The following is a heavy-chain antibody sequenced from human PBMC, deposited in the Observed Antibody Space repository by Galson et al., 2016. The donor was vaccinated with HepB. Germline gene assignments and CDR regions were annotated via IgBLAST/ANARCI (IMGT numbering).Heavy chain of an antibody. J-gene: IGHJ6*02. D-gene: IGHD3-3*01. V-gene: IGHV3-13*01. CDR1: GFTFSSYD. Sequence: SLRLSCAASGFTFSSYDMHWVRQATGKGLEWVSAIGTAGDTYYPGSVKGRFTISRENAKNSLYLEMNSLRAGDTAVYYCARSLWRDFYYYGMDVWGQGTTVTVSS. CDR2: IGTAGDT. CDR3: ARSLWRDFYYYGMDV.